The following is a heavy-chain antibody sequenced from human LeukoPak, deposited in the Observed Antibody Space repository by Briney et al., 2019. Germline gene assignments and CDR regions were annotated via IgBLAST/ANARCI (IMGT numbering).Heavy chain of an antibody. V-gene: IGHV1-2*02. CDR2: INPNSGGT. J-gene: IGHJ5*02. CDR3: ARVPCLTTTCDPRNWFDP. Sequence: ASVKVCCKGSGYSFAAYYIHWVRQAPGQGLEWMGWINPNSGGTNYAQKFQGRVTMTSDTSISTAYMELSSLRSDDTAVYYCARVPCLTTTCDPRNWFDPWGQGTLVTVSS. CDR1: GYSFAAYY. D-gene: IGHD2-2*01.